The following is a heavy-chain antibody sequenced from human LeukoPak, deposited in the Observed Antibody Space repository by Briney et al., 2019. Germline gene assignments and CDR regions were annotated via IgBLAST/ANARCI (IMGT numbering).Heavy chain of an antibody. D-gene: IGHD2-15*01. CDR3: ASPPDGYCSGGSCYFDY. CDR2: ISSSSSYI. J-gene: IGHJ4*02. Sequence: GGSLRLSCAASGFTFSSYSMNWVRQAPGKGLEWVSSISSSSSYIYYADSVKGRFTISRDNAKNSLYLQMNSLRAEDTAVYYCASPPDGYCSGGSCYFDYWGQGTLVTVSS. CDR1: GFTFSSYS. V-gene: IGHV3-21*01.